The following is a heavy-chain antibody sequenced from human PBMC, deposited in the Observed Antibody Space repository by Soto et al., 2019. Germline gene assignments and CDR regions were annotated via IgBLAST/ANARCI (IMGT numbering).Heavy chain of an antibody. V-gene: IGHV3-23*01. CDR1: GFTFSSYG. CDR2: SGATGAGR. J-gene: IGHJ4*02. CDR3: AKDRRAGGNYGFYSDF. Sequence: EVQLLESGGGLVQPGGSLTLSCAASGFTFSSYGMTWVRQAPGKGLEWVSFSGATGAGRYYADSVKGRFTISRDNSKNTLYLQMSSLRADDTAVYYCAKDRRAGGNYGFYSDFWGQGALVIVSS. D-gene: IGHD1-7*01.